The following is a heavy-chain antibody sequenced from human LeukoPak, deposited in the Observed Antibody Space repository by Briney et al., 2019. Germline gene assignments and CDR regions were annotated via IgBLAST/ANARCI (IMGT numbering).Heavy chain of an antibody. D-gene: IGHD3-9*01. Sequence: GGSLRLSCAASGFTFSSYGMHWVRQAPGKGLEWVAVISYDGSNKYYADSVKGRFTISRDNSKNTLYLQMNSLRAEDTAVYYCASILRYFDWLSQPLDYWGQGALVTVSS. CDR2: ISYDGSNK. CDR3: ASILRYFDWLSQPLDY. V-gene: IGHV3-30*03. J-gene: IGHJ4*02. CDR1: GFTFSSYG.